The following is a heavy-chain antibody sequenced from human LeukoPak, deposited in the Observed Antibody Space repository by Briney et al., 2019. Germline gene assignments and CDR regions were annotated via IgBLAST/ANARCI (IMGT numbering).Heavy chain of an antibody. CDR1: GFTFSSYA. Sequence: GRSLTLSCAASGFTFSSYAMHWVRQAPGKGLEWVSSITSSRIYIYYADSVKGRFTITRDNAKNSLYLQMNSLRAEDTAVYYCARDGSRGNLVTAPDFWGQGTLVTVSS. J-gene: IGHJ4*02. CDR3: ARDGSRGNLVTAPDF. CDR2: ITSSRIYI. V-gene: IGHV3-21*01. D-gene: IGHD2-21*02.